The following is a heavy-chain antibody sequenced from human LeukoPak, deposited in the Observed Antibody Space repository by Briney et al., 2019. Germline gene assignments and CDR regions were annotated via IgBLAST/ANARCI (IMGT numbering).Heavy chain of an antibody. J-gene: IGHJ5*02. D-gene: IGHD5-12*01. CDR3: AATIPWMPKSEALFSWFDP. Sequence: SVTVSCKASGFTFTSSAMQWVRQARGQGLEWIGWIFVGSGNTNYAQKFQERVTITRDMSTSTAYMELSSLRSEDTAVYYCAATIPWMPKSEALFSWFDPWGQGTLVTVSS. CDR2: IFVGSGNT. CDR1: GFTFTSSA. V-gene: IGHV1-58*02.